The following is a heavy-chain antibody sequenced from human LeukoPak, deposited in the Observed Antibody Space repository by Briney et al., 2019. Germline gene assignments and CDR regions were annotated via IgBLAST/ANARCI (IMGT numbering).Heavy chain of an antibody. D-gene: IGHD6-13*01. Sequence: PGGSLRLSCAASGFTFSSYAMSWVRQAPGKGLEWVSAISGSGGSTYYADSVKGPFTISRDNSKNLLYLQMNSLRAEDTAVYYCAKAYSSSWYYYVIGYWGQGTLVTVSS. CDR2: ISGSGGST. J-gene: IGHJ4*02. CDR1: GFTFSSYA. V-gene: IGHV3-23*01. CDR3: AKAYSSSWYYYVIGY.